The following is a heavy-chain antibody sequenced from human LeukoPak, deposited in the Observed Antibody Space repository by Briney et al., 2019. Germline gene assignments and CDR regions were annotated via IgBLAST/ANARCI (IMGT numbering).Heavy chain of an antibody. CDR2: ISYDGSNK. V-gene: IGHV3-30-3*01. CDR3: ARDRFGEWELVFDY. J-gene: IGHJ4*02. CDR1: GFTFSSYA. D-gene: IGHD3-16*01. Sequence: PGGSLRLSCAASGFTFSSYAMHWVRQAPGKGLEWVAVISYDGSNKYYANSVKGRFTISRDNSKNTLYLQMNSLRAEDTAVYYCARDRFGEWELVFDYWGQGTLVTVSS.